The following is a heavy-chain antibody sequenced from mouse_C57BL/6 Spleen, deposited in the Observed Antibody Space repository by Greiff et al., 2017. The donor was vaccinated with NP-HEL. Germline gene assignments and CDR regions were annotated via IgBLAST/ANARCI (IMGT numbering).Heavy chain of an antibody. D-gene: IGHD2-4*01. CDR1: GFTFTDYY. CDR2: IRNKANGYTT. Sequence: EVQLVESGGGLVQPGGSLSLSCAASGFTFTDYYMSWVRQPPGKALEWLGFIRNKANGYTTEYSASVKGRFTISRDNSQSILYRQMNALRAEDSATYYCARSITTGHYYAMDYWGQGTSVTVSS. J-gene: IGHJ4*01. V-gene: IGHV7-3*01. CDR3: ARSITTGHYYAMDY.